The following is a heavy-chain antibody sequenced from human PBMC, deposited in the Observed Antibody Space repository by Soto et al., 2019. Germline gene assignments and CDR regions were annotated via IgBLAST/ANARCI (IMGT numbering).Heavy chain of an antibody. CDR2: IGHAGDT. D-gene: IGHD7-27*01. CDR3: AALGAQIY. J-gene: IGHJ4*02. V-gene: IGHV3-13*01. Sequence: VQLVESGGGLVQPGGSLRLSCAASGFTFSDYDMHWVRQARGKGLEWVSSIGHAGDTYSGDSVKGRFTISRENAKNTSHLQMNSLSAADTAVYYCAALGAQIYWGQGALVTVSS. CDR1: GFTFSDYD.